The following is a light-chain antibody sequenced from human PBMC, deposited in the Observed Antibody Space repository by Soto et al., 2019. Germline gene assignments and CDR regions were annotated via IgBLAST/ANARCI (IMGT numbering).Light chain of an antibody. CDR2: GAS. V-gene: IGKV3-15*01. J-gene: IGKJ1*01. CDR1: QSVSSN. CDR3: QQYNNWPRP. Sequence: EIVMTQSPATLSVSPGERATLSCRASQSVSSNLAWYQQKPGQAPRLLIYGASTRATGIPARFSGSGSGTEFTLTISSLQSEDFAVYYCQQYNNWPRPVGQGTKVDIK.